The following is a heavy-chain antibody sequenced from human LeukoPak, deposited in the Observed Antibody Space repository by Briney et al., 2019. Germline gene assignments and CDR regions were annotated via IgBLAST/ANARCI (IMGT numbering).Heavy chain of an antibody. D-gene: IGHD3-3*01. CDR3: ARELTIFGVVIQRYDAFDV. CDR1: GFTFSGYT. V-gene: IGHV3-30-3*01. Sequence: GRSLRLSCAASGFTFSGYTIHWVRQAPGKGLEWVAVMSNDGSIKKYANSVKGRFTISRDNSKSSLYLQMDSLRAEDTAVYYCARELTIFGVVIQRYDAFDVWGQGTMDTVSS. CDR2: MSNDGSIK. J-gene: IGHJ3*01.